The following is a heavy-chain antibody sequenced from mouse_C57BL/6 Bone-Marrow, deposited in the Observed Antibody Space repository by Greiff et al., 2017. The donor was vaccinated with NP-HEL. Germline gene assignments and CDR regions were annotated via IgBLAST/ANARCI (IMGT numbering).Heavy chain of an antibody. CDR3: ARVHDGYYKVDY. CDR1: GYSITSGYY. Sequence: EVQLQESGPGLVKPSQSLSLTCSVTGYSITSGYYWNWIRQFPGNKLEWMGYISYDGSNNYNPSLKNRISITRDTSKNQFFLKLNSVTTEDTATYYCARVHDGYYKVDYWGQGTTLTVSS. J-gene: IGHJ2*01. D-gene: IGHD2-3*01. V-gene: IGHV3-6*01. CDR2: ISYDGSN.